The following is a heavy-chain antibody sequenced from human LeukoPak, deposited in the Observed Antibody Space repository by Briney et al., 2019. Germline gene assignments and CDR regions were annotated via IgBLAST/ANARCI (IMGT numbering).Heavy chain of an antibody. D-gene: IGHD6-19*01. CDR3: AKLPYSSAWYIDY. V-gene: IGHV3-23*01. J-gene: IGHJ4*02. Sequence: GGSLRLSCAASRLTFSNYAMSWVRQAPGKGLEWVSAISGSGGSTYYADSVKGRFTISRDNSKNTLSLQMSSLRAEDTAVYYCAKLPYSSAWYIDYWGQGTLVTVSS. CDR1: RLTFSNYA. CDR2: ISGSGGST.